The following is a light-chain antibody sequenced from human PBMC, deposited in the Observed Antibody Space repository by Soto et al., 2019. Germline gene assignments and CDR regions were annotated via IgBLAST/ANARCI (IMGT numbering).Light chain of an antibody. CDR3: QQYNNWPWT. Sequence: EIVMTQSPATLSVSPGGRATLSCRASQSISDTLAWYQQKPGQAPRRLIYSASRWATGFPARFSGSGSGTDFTLTISSLQSEDFAVYYCQQYNNWPWTFGQGTKVEIK. V-gene: IGKV3-15*01. CDR2: SAS. J-gene: IGKJ1*01. CDR1: QSISDT.